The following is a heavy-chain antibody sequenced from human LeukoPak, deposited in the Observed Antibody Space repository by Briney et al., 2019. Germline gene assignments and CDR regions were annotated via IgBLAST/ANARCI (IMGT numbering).Heavy chain of an antibody. CDR2: ITTSSSYI. CDR3: ARDGSRITGTTSMDY. J-gene: IGHJ4*02. Sequence: GGSLRLSCAASGFSFSSYSMNWVRQAPGKGLEWVSFITTSSSYIYYADSVKGRFTISRDNAENSLYLQMNSLRAEDTAVYYCARDGSRITGTTSMDYWGQGTLVTVSS. CDR1: GFSFSSYS. D-gene: IGHD1-7*01. V-gene: IGHV3-21*01.